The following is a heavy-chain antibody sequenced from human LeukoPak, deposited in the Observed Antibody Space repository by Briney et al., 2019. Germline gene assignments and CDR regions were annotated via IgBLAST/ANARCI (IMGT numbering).Heavy chain of an antibody. CDR2: INPNSGGT. J-gene: IGHJ4*02. CDR1: GYTFTGYY. V-gene: IGHV1-2*02. Sequence: ASVKVSCKASGYTFTGYYMHWVRQAPGQGLEWMGWINPNSGGTNYAQKFQGRVTMTRDTSISTAYMELSRLRSDDTAVYYCARTPAGGIAVAGTTKGGYRDYWGRGPLVTVS. D-gene: IGHD6-19*01. CDR3: ARTPAGGIAVAGTTKGGYRDY.